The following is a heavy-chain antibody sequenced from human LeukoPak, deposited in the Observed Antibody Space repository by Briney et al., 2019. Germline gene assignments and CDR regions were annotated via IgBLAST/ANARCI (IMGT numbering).Heavy chain of an antibody. CDR2: INPNGGGT. CDR3: ARERKITSFGVACDY. V-gene: IGHV1-2*06. CDR1: GYTFSGYY. J-gene: IGHJ4*02. Sequence: ASVKVSCKASGYTFSGYYMHWVRQAPGQGLEWMGRINPNGGGTNYAQRLQGRVTMTSDTSISTAYMELSSLRSDDTAVYYCARERKITSFGVACDYWGQGTLVIVSS. D-gene: IGHD3-3*01.